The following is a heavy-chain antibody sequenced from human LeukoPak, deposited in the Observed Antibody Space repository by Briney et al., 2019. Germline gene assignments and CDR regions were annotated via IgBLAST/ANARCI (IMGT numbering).Heavy chain of an antibody. CDR3: AKDQSFRGSYDYFDY. J-gene: IGHJ4*02. CDR1: GFTFSNYY. CDR2: ISGSGGST. D-gene: IGHD1-26*01. V-gene: IGHV3-23*01. Sequence: GVLRLSCATSGFTFSNYYMTWIRQAPGKGLEWVSAISGSGGSTYYADSVKGRFTISRDNSKNTLYLQMNSLRAEDTAVYCCAKDQSFRGSYDYFDYWGQGTLVTVSS.